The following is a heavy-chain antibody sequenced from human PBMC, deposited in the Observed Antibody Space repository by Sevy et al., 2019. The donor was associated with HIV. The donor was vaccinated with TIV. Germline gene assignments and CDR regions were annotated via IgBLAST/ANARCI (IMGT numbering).Heavy chain of an antibody. V-gene: IGHV4-38-2*01. CDR1: GYSISSGYY. CDR3: ARAFTEVDSAGFVP. Sequence: SETLSLTCAVSGYSISSGYYWGWIRQPPGKGLEWIGDIYHSGSTKYNPSLKSRVTISVDTSKNQFSLKLTSVTAADTAVYYCARAFTEVDSAGFVPWGQGTLVTASS. D-gene: IGHD3-9*01. CDR2: IYHSGST. J-gene: IGHJ5*02.